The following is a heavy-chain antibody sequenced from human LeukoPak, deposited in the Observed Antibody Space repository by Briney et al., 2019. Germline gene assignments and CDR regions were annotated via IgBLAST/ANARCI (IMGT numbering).Heavy chain of an antibody. D-gene: IGHD3-9*01. V-gene: IGHV5-51*01. Sequence: GESLKIFCKGSGYSFTSYWLGWVRQMPGKGLEGMGIIYPGDYDTRYRPSFQGQVTISADKSISTAYLQWSSLKASDTAMYYCARIPYYDILTGPYYFDYWGQGTLVTVSS. CDR1: GYSFTSYW. J-gene: IGHJ4*02. CDR3: ARIPYYDILTGPYYFDY. CDR2: IYPGDYDT.